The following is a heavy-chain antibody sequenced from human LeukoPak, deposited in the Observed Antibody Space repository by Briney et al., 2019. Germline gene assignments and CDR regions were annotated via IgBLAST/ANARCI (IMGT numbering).Heavy chain of an antibody. CDR1: GGSISSYY. J-gene: IGHJ5*02. CDR2: IYYSGST. V-gene: IGHV4-59*12. Sequence: PSETPSLTCTVSGGSISSYYWSWIRQPPGKGLEWIGYIYYSGSTNYNPSLKSRVTISVDTSKNQFSLQLNSVTPEDTAVYYCAREGWFGEPPSHWFDPWGQGTLVTVSS. CDR3: AREGWFGEPPSHWFDP. D-gene: IGHD3-10*01.